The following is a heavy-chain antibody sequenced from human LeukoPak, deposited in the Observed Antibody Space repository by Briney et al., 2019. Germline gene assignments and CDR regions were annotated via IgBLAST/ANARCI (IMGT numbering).Heavy chain of an antibody. CDR1: GFTVSANY. CDR3: ARDPSQSRYCSAGSCYYY. CDR2: LYSDGST. J-gene: IGHJ4*02. D-gene: IGHD2-15*01. Sequence: GGSLILSCAASGFTVSANYMSWVRQAPGMGLEWVSVLYSDGSTYYADSVKGRFTVSRDNSKNTLYLQMTSLRAEDSAVYYCARDPSQSRYCSAGSCYYYWGQGTLVTVSS. V-gene: IGHV3-53*01.